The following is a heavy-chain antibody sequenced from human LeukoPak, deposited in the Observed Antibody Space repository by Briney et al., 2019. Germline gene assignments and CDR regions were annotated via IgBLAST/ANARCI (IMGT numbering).Heavy chain of an antibody. CDR3: XXXXXXXXWSGYSRPLYGMDV. Sequence: PGGSLRLSCAASGFTFNIYSMNWVRQAPGKGLEWVSSISSTSSHKYYTDSVKGRFTASRDNAKNSLYLQMTSLRAEDTALYYCXXXXXXXXWSGYSRPLYGMDVWGQGTAVTVSS. CDR1: GFTFNIYS. D-gene: IGHD3-3*01. CDR2: ISSTSSHK. J-gene: IGHJ6*02. V-gene: IGHV3-21*01.